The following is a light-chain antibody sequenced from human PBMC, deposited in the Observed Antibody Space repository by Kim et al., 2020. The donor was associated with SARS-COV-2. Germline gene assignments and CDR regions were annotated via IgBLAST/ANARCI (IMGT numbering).Light chain of an antibody. CDR3: QQRSNWPPSLT. J-gene: IGKJ4*01. Sequence: PGERASLPCRARRSSSSYLAWYQQKPNQAPRLLIYDASDRATGIPARFSSSGSGTDFTLTISSLEPEDFAVYYCQQRSNWPPSLTFGGGTKVDIK. V-gene: IGKV3-11*01. CDR2: DAS. CDR1: RSSSSY.